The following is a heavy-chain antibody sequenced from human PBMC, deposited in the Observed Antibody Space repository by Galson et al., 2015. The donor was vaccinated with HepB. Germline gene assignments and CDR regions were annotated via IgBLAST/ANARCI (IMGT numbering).Heavy chain of an antibody. Sequence: SLRLSCAASGFPFNNAWMTWVRQAPGMGLEWVGRIKSKTDGETTDYAAPVKGRFTISRDDSKNRLYLQMNSLKTEETGVYYCTTDVYYSTYWSWLDPWGQGTLVTVSS. CDR2: IKSKTDGETT. D-gene: IGHD2-8*02. V-gene: IGHV3-15*01. CDR1: GFPFNNAW. J-gene: IGHJ5*02. CDR3: TTDVYYSTYWSWLDP.